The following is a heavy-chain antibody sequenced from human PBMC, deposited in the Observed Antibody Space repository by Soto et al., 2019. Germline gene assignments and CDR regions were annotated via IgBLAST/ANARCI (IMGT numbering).Heavy chain of an antibody. CDR2: IIPIFGTA. V-gene: IGHV1-69*13. J-gene: IGHJ6*02. D-gene: IGHD2-15*01. CDR1: GGTFSSYA. Sequence: GASVKVSCKASGGTFSSYAISWVRQAPGQGLEWMGGIIPIFGTANYAQKLKGRVTITADESTSTAYMELSSLRSEDTAVYYCARGNIVVVVAAITLNYYGMDVWGQGTTVTVSS. CDR3: ARGNIVVVVAAITLNYYGMDV.